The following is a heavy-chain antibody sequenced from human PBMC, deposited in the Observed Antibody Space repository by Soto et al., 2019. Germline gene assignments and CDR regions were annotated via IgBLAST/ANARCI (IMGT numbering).Heavy chain of an antibody. V-gene: IGHV1-18*01. CDR2: ISAYNGNT. Sequence: ASVKVSCKASGYTFTSYGISWVRQAPGQGLEWMGWISAYNGNTNYAQKLQGRVTMTTDTSTSTAYMELRSLRSDDTAVYYCARVDIAMIGFGAFDIWGQGTMVTVSS. D-gene: IGHD5-18*01. CDR3: ARVDIAMIGFGAFDI. J-gene: IGHJ3*02. CDR1: GYTFTSYG.